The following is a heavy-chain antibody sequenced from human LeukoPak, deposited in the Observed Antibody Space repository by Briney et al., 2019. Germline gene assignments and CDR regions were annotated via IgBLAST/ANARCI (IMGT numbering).Heavy chain of an antibody. CDR3: TRKGNDFWSGYSGWFDP. CDR1: GFTFGDYA. J-gene: IGHJ5*02. CDR2: IRSKAYGGTT. Sequence: GGSLRLSCTASGFTFGDYAMSWVRQAPGKGLEWVGFIRSKAYGGTTEYAASVKGRFTISRDDSKSIAYLQMNSLKTEDTAVYYYTRKGNDFWSGYSGWFDPWGQGTLVTVSS. V-gene: IGHV3-49*04. D-gene: IGHD3-3*01.